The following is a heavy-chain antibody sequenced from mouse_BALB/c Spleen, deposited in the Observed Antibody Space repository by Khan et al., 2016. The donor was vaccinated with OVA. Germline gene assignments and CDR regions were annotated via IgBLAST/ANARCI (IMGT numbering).Heavy chain of an antibody. V-gene: IGHV2-6-4*01. CDR2: IWGGGGT. CDR1: GFSLSRYN. J-gene: IGHJ4*01. D-gene: IGHD2-14*01. Sequence: QVQLKQSGPGLVAPSQSLSITCTVSGFSLSRYNIHWVRQPPGKGLEWLGMIWGGGGTDYNSTLKIRLSISKDKSKSQVFLKMNSLQTDDTAMYYCASAYYRYDGYYAMDYWGQGTSVTVSS. CDR3: ASAYYRYDGYYAMDY.